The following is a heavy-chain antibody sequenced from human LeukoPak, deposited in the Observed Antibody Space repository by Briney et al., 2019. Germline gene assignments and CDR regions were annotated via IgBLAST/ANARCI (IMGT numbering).Heavy chain of an antibody. D-gene: IGHD4-17*01. CDR2: INHSGST. CDR3: ARRNGDYVNY. V-gene: IGHV4-34*01. CDR1: GGSLSGYY. J-gene: IGHJ4*02. Sequence: SETLSLTCAVYGGSLSGYYWSWIRQPPGKGLEWIGEINHSGSTNYNPSLKSRVTISVDTSKNQFSLKLSSVTAADTAVYYCARRNGDYVNYWGQGTLVTVSS.